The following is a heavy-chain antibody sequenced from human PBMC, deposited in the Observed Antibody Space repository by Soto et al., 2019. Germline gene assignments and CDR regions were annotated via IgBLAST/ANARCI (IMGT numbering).Heavy chain of an antibody. J-gene: IGHJ6*02. Sequence: QITLKESGPSLVKPTQTLTLTCTFSGFSLSTGGVGVGWIRQPPGKALEWLALIYWDDDKRYSPSLRSRLTVTKDTSNNPVVLTMTNMDPVDTATYYCAHSRCGGDCLQSYSSHYYYGMDVWGQGTTVTVSS. D-gene: IGHD2-21*02. CDR1: GFSLSTGGVG. CDR3: AHSRCGGDCLQSYSSHYYYGMDV. CDR2: IYWDDDK. V-gene: IGHV2-5*02.